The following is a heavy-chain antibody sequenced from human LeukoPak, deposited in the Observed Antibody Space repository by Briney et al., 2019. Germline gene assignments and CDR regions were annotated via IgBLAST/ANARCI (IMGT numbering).Heavy chain of an antibody. CDR1: GYSISSGYY. CDR2: IYHSGST. J-gene: IGHJ4*02. Sequence: PSETLSLTCAVSGYSISSGYYWGWIRQPPGKGLEWIGSIYHSGSTYYNPSLKSRVTISVDTSKNQFSLKLSSVTAADTAVYYCARHISSRLEWLLLGHLDYWGQGTLDTVSS. V-gene: IGHV4-38-2*01. D-gene: IGHD3-3*01. CDR3: ARHISSRLEWLLLGHLDY.